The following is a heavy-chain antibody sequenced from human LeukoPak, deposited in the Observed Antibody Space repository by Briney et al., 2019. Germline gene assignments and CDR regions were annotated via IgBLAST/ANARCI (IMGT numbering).Heavy chain of an antibody. V-gene: IGHV1-69*13. CDR3: ARWGSGNYLPYYYYTDV. CDR1: GGTFSGYA. Sequence: SVKVSCKASGGTFSGYAISWVQQAPGQGLEWMGGIIPIYGTANYAQKFQGRVTITADESTSTAYMELSSLRSEDTAVYYCARWGSGNYLPYYYYTDVWGKGTTVTVSS. CDR2: IIPIYGTA. D-gene: IGHD1-26*01. J-gene: IGHJ6*03.